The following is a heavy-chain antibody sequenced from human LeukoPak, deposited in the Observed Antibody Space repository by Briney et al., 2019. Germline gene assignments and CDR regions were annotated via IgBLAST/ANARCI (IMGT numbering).Heavy chain of an antibody. CDR3: AKEHIVVVTVYYYGMDV. D-gene: IGHD2-21*02. J-gene: IGHJ6*02. CDR2: ISYDGSNK. CDR1: GFTFSNYG. V-gene: IGHV3-30*18. Sequence: GGSLRLSCAASGFTFSNYGMHWVRQAPGKGLEWVAVISYDGSNKYYADSVKGRFTISRDNSKNTLYLQMNSLRAEDTAVYYCAKEHIVVVTVYYYGMDVWGQGTTVTVSS.